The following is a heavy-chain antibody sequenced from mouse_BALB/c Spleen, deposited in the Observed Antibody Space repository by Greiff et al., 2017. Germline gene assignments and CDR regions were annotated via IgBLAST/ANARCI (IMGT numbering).Heavy chain of an antibody. D-gene: IGHD2-1*01. J-gene: IGHJ4*01. V-gene: IGHV5-9-3*01. Sequence: EVQLVESGGGLVKPGGSLKLSCAASGFTFSSYAMSWVRQTPEKRLEWVATISSGGSYTYYPDSVKGRFTISRDNAKNTLYLQMSSLRSEDTAMYYCARHYGNYDGVYYAMDYWGQGTSVTVSS. CDR2: ISSGGSYT. CDR1: GFTFSSYA. CDR3: ARHYGNYDGVYYAMDY.